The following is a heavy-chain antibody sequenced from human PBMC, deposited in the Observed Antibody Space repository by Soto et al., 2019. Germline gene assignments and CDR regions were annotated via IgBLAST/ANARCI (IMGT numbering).Heavy chain of an antibody. J-gene: IGHJ6*02. V-gene: IGHV3-53*01. Sequence: GGSLRLSCAASEFTVSSNYMSWVRQAPGKGLEWVSVIYSGGSTYYADSVKGRFTISRDNSKNTLYLQMNSLRAEDTAVYYCARDPEPYGDPEIYGMDVWGQGTTVTVSS. CDR2: IYSGGST. CDR3: ARDPEPYGDPEIYGMDV. CDR1: EFTVSSNY. D-gene: IGHD4-17*01.